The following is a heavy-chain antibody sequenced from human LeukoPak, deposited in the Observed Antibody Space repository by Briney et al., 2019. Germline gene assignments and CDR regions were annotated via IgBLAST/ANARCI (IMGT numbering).Heavy chain of an antibody. CDR2: ISPSSGGT. Sequence: ASVKVSCKASGYTFTGYYMHWVRQAPRQGLEWMGWISPSSGGTNYAQKFQGRVTMTRDTSISTAYMDLTRLGSDDTAVYYCAREGQGYVYWGQGTLVTVSS. CDR1: GYTFTGYY. CDR3: AREGQGYVY. D-gene: IGHD3-16*01. V-gene: IGHV1-2*02. J-gene: IGHJ4*02.